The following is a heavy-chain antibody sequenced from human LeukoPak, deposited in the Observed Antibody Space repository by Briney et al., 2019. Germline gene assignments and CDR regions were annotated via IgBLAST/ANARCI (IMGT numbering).Heavy chain of an antibody. V-gene: IGHV3-11*06. CDR1: GFTFSDYY. CDR2: ISTSSSYI. Sequence: GGSLRLSCAASGFTFSDYYMSWIRQAPGKGLEWVSKISTSSSYINYADSVKGRFTISRDNAKNSLYLQMNSLRAEDTAVYYCARGYCSGSSCYLDAFDIWGQGTMVTVSS. D-gene: IGHD2-15*01. CDR3: ARGYCSGSSCYLDAFDI. J-gene: IGHJ3*02.